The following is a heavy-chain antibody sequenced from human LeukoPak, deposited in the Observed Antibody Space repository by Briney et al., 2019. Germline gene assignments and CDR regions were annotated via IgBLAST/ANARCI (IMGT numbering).Heavy chain of an antibody. CDR1: GYSFTSYW. J-gene: IGHJ1*01. V-gene: IGHV5-51*01. CDR2: IYPGDSDT. D-gene: IGHD5-12*01. CDR3: ATVWGGYDWLNHFQH. Sequence: HGESLKISCKGSGYSFTSYWIGWVRQMPGKGLEWMGIIYPGDSDTRYSPSFQGQVTISADKSISTAYLQWSSLKASDTAMYYCATVWGGYDWLNHFQHWGQGTLVTVSS.